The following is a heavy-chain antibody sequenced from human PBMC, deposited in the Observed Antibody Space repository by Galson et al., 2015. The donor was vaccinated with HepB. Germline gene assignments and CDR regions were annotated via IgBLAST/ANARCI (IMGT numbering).Heavy chain of an antibody. D-gene: IGHD6-19*01. J-gene: IGHJ5*02. CDR2: IIPIVGIA. Sequence: SVKVSCKASGVTFSSYAISWVRQAPGQGLGWMGGIIPIVGIANYAQKFQGRVTITADKSTSTAYMELSSLISEDTAVYYCAGYGGTGYSSLRRNWFDPWGQGTLSPSPQ. CDR3: AGYGGTGYSSLRRNWFDP. V-gene: IGHV1-69*10. CDR1: GVTFSSYA.